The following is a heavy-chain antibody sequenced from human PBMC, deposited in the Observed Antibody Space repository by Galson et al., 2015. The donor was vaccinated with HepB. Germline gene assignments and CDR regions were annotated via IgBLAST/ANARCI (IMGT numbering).Heavy chain of an antibody. CDR3: SRDLSRTTATGSDY. Sequence: SLRLSCAASGFTFSGYAMHWVRQPPGKGLEWVAIISYDGNNKYYADSVKGRFTISRDNSQNTLYLQMNSLRTEDSAVYYCSRDLSRTTATGSDYWGQGTLVTVSS. CDR2: ISYDGNNK. D-gene: IGHD2-15*01. V-gene: IGHV3-30-3*01. J-gene: IGHJ4*02. CDR1: GFTFSGYA.